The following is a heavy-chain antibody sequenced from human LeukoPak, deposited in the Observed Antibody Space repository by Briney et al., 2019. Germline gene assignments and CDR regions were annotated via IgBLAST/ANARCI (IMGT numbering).Heavy chain of an antibody. Sequence: SETLSLTCIVSGGSISSDYWSWLRQAPGKGLEWIGYIYYSGGTNYNPSLKSRVIVSVDTSKNQFSLKLSSVTAADTAVYYCARHSYGYIIDWGRGTLVTVSS. CDR3: ARHSYGYIID. J-gene: IGHJ4*02. CDR2: IYYSGGT. CDR1: GGSISSDY. D-gene: IGHD5-18*01. V-gene: IGHV4-59*01.